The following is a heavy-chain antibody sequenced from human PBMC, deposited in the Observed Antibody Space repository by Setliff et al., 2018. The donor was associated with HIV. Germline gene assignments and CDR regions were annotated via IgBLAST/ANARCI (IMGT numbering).Heavy chain of an antibody. CDR2: ISTYNGNT. D-gene: IGHD3-22*01. CDR1: GYTFTTYG. J-gene: IGHJ5*02. CDR3: ARPTYYTDNSGHPRYYFET. V-gene: IGHV1-18*01. Sequence: ASVKVSCKASGYTFTTYGITWVRQAPGQGLEWMGWISTYNGNTNYAQNFQGRLTITVDEPTSTAYMELSSLTSDDTAVYYCARPTYYTDNSGHPRYYFETWGQGTRVTVSS.